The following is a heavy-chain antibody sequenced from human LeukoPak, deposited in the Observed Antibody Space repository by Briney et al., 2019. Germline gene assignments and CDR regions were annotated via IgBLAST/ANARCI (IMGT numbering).Heavy chain of an antibody. J-gene: IGHJ5*02. Sequence: GGSLRLSCAASGFTFSSYSMNWVRQAPGKGLEWVSAISGSGGSTYYADSVKGRFTISRDNSKNTLYLQMNSLRAEDTAVYYCAKGIAADRFDPWGQGTLVTVSS. V-gene: IGHV3-23*01. CDR3: AKGIAADRFDP. D-gene: IGHD6-13*01. CDR1: GFTFSSYS. CDR2: ISGSGGST.